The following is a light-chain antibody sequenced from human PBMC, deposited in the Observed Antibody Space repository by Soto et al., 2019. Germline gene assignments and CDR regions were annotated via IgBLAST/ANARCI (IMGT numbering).Light chain of an antibody. V-gene: IGKV1-27*01. CDR2: AAS. J-gene: IGKJ4*01. CDR3: QKYNSAPPNT. Sequence: DIQMTQSPSSLSASVGDRVTITCRASQGISNYLAWYQQKPGKVPKLLIYAASTLQSGVPSRFSGSGSGTDFTLTISSLQPEDVATYDCQKYNSAPPNTFGGGTKVEIK. CDR1: QGISNY.